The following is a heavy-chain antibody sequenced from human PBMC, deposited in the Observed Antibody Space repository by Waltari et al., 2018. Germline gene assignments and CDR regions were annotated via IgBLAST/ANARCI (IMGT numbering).Heavy chain of an antibody. CDR2: ISGAGENS. CDR3: AKDQGYAGKDGDLRH. D-gene: IGHD2-2*01. CDR1: GFRFSKYA. Sequence: EVQLVESGGGLVQPGGSLKLSCGVSGFRFSKYAMSWVRQAPGRGRGGGSGISGAGENSYYADSVKGRFTISRDNSKNILFLQMNSLRAEDTAVYYCAKDQGYAGKDGDLRHWGQGSLVSVSS. J-gene: IGHJ1*01. V-gene: IGHV3-23*04.